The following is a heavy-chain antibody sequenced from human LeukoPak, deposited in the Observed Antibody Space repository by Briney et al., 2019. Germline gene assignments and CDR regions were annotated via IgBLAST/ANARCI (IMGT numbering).Heavy chain of an antibody. D-gene: IGHD2-2*01. CDR2: INPNSGGT. CDR1: GYTFTDYY. J-gene: IGHJ4*02. V-gene: IGHV1-2*02. CDR3: ARVSTSCCYEIDY. Sequence: GASVKVACKASGYTFTDYYMHWVRQAPGQGLEWMGWINPNSGGTNYAQKFQGQVTMTRDTSISTAYMELSRLRSDDTAVYYCARVSTSCCYEIDYWGQGTLVTVSS.